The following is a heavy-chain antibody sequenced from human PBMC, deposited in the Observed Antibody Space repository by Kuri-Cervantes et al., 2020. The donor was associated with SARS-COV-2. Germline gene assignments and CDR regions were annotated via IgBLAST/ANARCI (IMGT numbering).Heavy chain of an antibody. J-gene: IGHJ4*02. CDR3: ARDQYGSGGMGNY. V-gene: IGHV1-69*05. D-gene: IGHD3-10*01. CDR2: IIPIFGTA. Sequence: SVKVSCKASGGTFSSYAISWVRQAPGQGLEWVGGIIPIFGTANYAQKFQGRVTITTDESMSTAYMELSSLRSEDTAVYYCARDQYGSGGMGNYWGQGTLVTVSS. CDR1: GGTFSSYA.